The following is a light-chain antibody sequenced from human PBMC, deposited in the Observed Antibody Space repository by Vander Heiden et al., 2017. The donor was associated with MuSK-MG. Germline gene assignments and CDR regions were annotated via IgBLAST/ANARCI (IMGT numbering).Light chain of an antibody. J-gene: IGLJ3*02. CDR3: AAWDGSLRAWV. Sequence: QSVLTQPPSASGTPGQRVTISCSGSSSNIGSNTANWYQQLPGTAPKLLIYSNRQRPSGVPDRFSGSKSGAAASLATSGLQSEEEGDYYCAAWDGSLRAWVFGGGTKLTVL. CDR2: SNR. CDR1: SSNIGSNT. V-gene: IGLV1-44*01.